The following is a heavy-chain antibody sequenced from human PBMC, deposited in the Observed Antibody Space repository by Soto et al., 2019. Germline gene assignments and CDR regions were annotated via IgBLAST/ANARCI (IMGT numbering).Heavy chain of an antibody. CDR3: ARVRGGYYGSGSYYPPDH. CDR2: IYYSGST. Sequence: PSETLSLTCTVSDDSISSYFWNWIRQPPGKGLEWIGYIYYSGSTNYNPSLKSRVTISIDTSKNQFSLELSSVTAADTAVYFCARVRGGYYGSGSYYPPDHWGQGTLVTVSS. V-gene: IGHV4-59*01. CDR1: DDSISSYF. J-gene: IGHJ4*02. D-gene: IGHD3-10*01.